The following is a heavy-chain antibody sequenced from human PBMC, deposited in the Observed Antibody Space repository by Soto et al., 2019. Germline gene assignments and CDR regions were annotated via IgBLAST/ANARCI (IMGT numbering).Heavy chain of an antibody. Sequence: SETLSLTCTVSGGSISSSSYYWGWIRQPPGKGLEWIGSIYYSGSTYYNPSLKSRVTISVDTSKNQFSLKLSSVTAADTAVFYCSSVLRYFDCLLKYWGQGTLVTVSS. J-gene: IGHJ4*02. CDR1: GGSISSSSYY. CDR3: SSVLRYFDCLLKY. V-gene: IGHV4-39*01. D-gene: IGHD3-9*01. CDR2: IYYSGST.